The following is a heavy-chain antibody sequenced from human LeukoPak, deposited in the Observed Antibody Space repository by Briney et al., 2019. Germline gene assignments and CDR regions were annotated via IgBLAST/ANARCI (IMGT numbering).Heavy chain of an antibody. CDR1: GGTFGSYA. Sequence: ASVKVSCKASGGTFGSYAISWVRQAPGQGLEWMGGIIPIFGTANYAQKFQGRVTITADESTSTAYMELSSLRSEDTAVYYCARVRGVVVPAAIGDSGAFDIWGQGTMVTVSS. J-gene: IGHJ3*02. D-gene: IGHD2-2*02. V-gene: IGHV1-69*13. CDR2: IIPIFGTA. CDR3: ARVRGVVVPAAIGDSGAFDI.